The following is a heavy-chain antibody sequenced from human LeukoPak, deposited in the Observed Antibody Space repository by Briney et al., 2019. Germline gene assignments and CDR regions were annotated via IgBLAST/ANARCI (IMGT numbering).Heavy chain of an antibody. CDR2: VSSIGAST. Sequence: PGGSLRLACAASGFTFSNYPMHWVRQAPGKGLESVSAVSSIGASTYYENSVKDRLIVSRANSKNTLYLQLGSLRAEDTAVYYCAREISRGFDIWGQGTMVTVSS. CDR3: AREISRGFDI. CDR1: GFTFSNYP. V-gene: IGHV3-64*01. D-gene: IGHD2/OR15-2a*01. J-gene: IGHJ3*02.